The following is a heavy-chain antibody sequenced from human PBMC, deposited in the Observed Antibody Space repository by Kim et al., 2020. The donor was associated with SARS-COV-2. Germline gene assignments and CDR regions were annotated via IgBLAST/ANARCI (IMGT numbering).Heavy chain of an antibody. Sequence: GGSLRLSCTASGFTFGDYAMSWFRQAPGKGLEWVGFIRSKAYGGTTEYAASVKGRFTISRDDSKSIAYLQMNSLKTEDTAVYYCTRGRGTIVSYYFDYWGQGTLVTVSS. D-gene: IGHD1-26*01. CDR2: IRSKAYGGTT. CDR1: GFTFGDYA. V-gene: IGHV3-49*03. CDR3: TRGRGTIVSYYFDY. J-gene: IGHJ4*02.